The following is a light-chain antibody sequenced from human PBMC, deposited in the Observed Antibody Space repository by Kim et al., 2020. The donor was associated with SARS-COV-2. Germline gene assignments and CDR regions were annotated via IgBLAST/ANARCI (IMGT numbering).Light chain of an antibody. J-gene: IGKJ2*01. CDR3: HQRTKWPGT. Sequence: SLSPGEGATLSCRASQSVGRYLAWFQQRTGQAPRLLVYDASNRAAGIPARFSGSGSGTDFTLTISSLEPEDFAVYYCHQRTKWPGTFGQGTKLEIK. CDR1: QSVGRY. CDR2: DAS. V-gene: IGKV3-11*01.